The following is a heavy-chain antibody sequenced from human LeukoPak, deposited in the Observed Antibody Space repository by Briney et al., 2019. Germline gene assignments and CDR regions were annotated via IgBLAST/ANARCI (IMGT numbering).Heavy chain of an antibody. CDR1: GFTFSTYN. J-gene: IGHJ4*02. CDR3: AKDKAVAGTY. V-gene: IGHV3-30*18. Sequence: TGGSLRLSCAASGFTFSTYNMHWARQAPGKGLEWVAVILSDGSKQYYADSVKGRFTISRDNSKNTLYLQMNSLRAEDTAVYYCAKDKAVAGTYWGQGTLVTVSS. CDR2: ILSDGSKQ. D-gene: IGHD6-19*01.